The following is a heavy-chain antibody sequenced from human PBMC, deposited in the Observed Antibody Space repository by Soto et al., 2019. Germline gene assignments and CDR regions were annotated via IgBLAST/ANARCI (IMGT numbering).Heavy chain of an antibody. D-gene: IGHD1-7*01. Sequence: SVKVSCKASGFTFTSSAVQWVRQARGQRLEWIGWIVVGSGNTNYAQKFQERVTITRDMSTSTAYMELSSLRSEDTAVYYCAAVTGTAYYFDYWGQGTLVTVSS. CDR3: AAVTGTAYYFDY. V-gene: IGHV1-58*01. CDR2: IVVGSGNT. CDR1: GFTFTSSA. J-gene: IGHJ4*02.